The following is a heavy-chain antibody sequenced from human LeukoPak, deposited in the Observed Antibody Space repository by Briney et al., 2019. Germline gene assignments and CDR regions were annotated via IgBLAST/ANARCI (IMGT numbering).Heavy chain of an antibody. V-gene: IGHV1-18*01. D-gene: IGHD3-22*01. CDR2: ISADNGNT. CDR1: GYTFTSYG. CDR3: ARNGDSSGWGEAFDI. Sequence: ASVKVSCKASGYTFTSYGISWVRQAPGQGLEWTGWISADNGNTNYAQKLQGRVTMTTDTSTSTAYMELRSLRSDDTAVYYCARNGDSSGWGEAFDIWGQGTMVTVSS. J-gene: IGHJ3*02.